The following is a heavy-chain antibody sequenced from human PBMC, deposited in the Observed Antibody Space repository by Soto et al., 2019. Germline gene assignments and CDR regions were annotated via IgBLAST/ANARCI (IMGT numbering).Heavy chain of an antibody. Sequence: QLGGSLRLSCAASGFTFSRYAMHWVRQAPGEGPEGVAVISRDGSSKYYGDSVKGRLTVSRDNSNHTLYLSMTSLSPDDTAVFYCARSRNGAVPDSINFWGQGPLVTVSS. J-gene: IGHJ4*02. D-gene: IGHD2-8*01. V-gene: IGHV3-30-3*01. CDR3: ARSRNGAVPDSINF. CDR2: ISRDGSSK. CDR1: GFTFSRYA.